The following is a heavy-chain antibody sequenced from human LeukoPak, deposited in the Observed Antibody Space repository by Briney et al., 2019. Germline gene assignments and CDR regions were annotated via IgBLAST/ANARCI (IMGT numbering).Heavy chain of an antibody. CDR1: GYYFPVFG. Sequence: ASVKVSCKTSGYYFPVFGISWVRQAPGQGLEWMGWISGYNGRTIYAQTVQDRATMTTDTSTTTVYMELRSLKFNDTAVYYCARETSEGDREPTGYFDYWGQGSLVIVSS. V-gene: IGHV1-18*01. CDR3: ARETSEGDREPTGYFDY. D-gene: IGHD1-1*01. CDR2: ISGYNGRT. J-gene: IGHJ4*02.